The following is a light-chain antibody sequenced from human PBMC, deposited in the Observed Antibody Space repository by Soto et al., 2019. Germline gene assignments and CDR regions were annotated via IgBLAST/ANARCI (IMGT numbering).Light chain of an antibody. Sequence: QSVLTQPPSASGTPGQRVTFSCSGSSSNVGSHTVNWYQQVPGTAPKLLIYDNNRRPSGVPDRFSGSKSATSASLAISGLQSDDEADYYCAAWDDSLNGVFGGGTKLTVL. CDR3: AAWDDSLNGV. CDR2: DNN. V-gene: IGLV1-44*01. CDR1: SSNVGSHT. J-gene: IGLJ2*01.